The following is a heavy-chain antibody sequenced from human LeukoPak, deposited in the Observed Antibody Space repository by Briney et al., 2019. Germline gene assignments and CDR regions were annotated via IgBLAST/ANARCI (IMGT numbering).Heavy chain of an antibody. CDR1: GFTFSSYE. CDR3: AELGITMIGGV. V-gene: IGHV3-48*03. D-gene: IGHD3-10*02. J-gene: IGHJ6*04. CDR2: ISRSGSTI. Sequence: RGSLRLSCAASGFTFSSYEMSWVRQAPGKGLEWVSYISRSGSTIYYADSVKGRFTISRDNAKNSLYLQMNSLRAEDTAVYYCAELGITMIGGVWGKGTTVTISS.